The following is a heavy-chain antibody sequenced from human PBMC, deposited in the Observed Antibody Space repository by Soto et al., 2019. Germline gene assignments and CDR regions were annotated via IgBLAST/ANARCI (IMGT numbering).Heavy chain of an antibody. D-gene: IGHD1-1*01. Sequence: EVQLVESGGGLVKPGESLRLSCAASGFTFTNAWMNWVRQAPGKGPEWVGRVKTKADGGTTDYAAPAKGRFTISRDDSINTVYLQMNSLKIEDTAVYYCTSRRRTTNDYWGQGTLVTVSS. CDR3: TSRRRTTNDY. V-gene: IGHV3-15*07. CDR2: VKTKADGGTT. CDR1: GFTFTNAW. J-gene: IGHJ4*02.